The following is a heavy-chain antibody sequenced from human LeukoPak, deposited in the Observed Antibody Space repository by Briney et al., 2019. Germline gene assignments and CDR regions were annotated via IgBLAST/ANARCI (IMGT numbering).Heavy chain of an antibody. V-gene: IGHV4-39*07. Sequence: SETLSLTCSVSGASISGGTYYWGWIRQPPGKGLEWIGSIYYTGSTYDNPSLKSRVTISVDTSKNQFSLKLSSVTAADTAVYYCARAGDYYGSGSDPHFDYWGQGTLVTVSS. CDR1: GASISGGTYY. D-gene: IGHD3-10*01. CDR3: ARAGDYYGSGSDPHFDY. CDR2: IYYTGST. J-gene: IGHJ4*02.